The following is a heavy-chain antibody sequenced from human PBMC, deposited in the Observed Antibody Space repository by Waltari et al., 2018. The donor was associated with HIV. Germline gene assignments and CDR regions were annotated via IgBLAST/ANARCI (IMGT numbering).Heavy chain of an antibody. Sequence: QVQLVESGGGVVQPGRSLRLSCAASGFTFSNFAMHWVRQAPGKGLEWVGVIWYDGDNKYYADSVKGRFTISRDNSKNTVYLQMNSLRVEDTAVYYCARGGYYYDISGYYHYWGQGTLVTVSS. CDR2: IWYDGDNK. J-gene: IGHJ4*02. CDR1: GFTFSNFA. V-gene: IGHV3-33*01. CDR3: ARGGYYYDISGYYHY. D-gene: IGHD3-22*01.